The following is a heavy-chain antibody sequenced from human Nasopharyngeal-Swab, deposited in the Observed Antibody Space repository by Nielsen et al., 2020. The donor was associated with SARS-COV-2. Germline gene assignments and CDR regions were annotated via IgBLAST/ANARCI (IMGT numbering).Heavy chain of an antibody. Sequence: GESLKISCAASGFTFSSYAMHWVRQAPGKGLEWVAVISYDRSNKYYADSVKGRFTISRDNAKNSLYLQMNSLRAEDTAVYYCASLPTVGATEDDAFDIWGQGTMVTVSS. D-gene: IGHD1-26*01. CDR3: ASLPTVGATEDDAFDI. CDR2: ISYDRSNK. V-gene: IGHV3-30-3*01. CDR1: GFTFSSYA. J-gene: IGHJ3*02.